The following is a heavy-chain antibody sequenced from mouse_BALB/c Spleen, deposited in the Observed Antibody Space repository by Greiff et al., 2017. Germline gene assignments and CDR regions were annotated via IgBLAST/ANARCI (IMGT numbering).Heavy chain of an antibody. CDR1: GFTFSSFG. CDR3: ASPGVLRRRDYYAMDY. Sequence: EVQLVESGGGLVQPGGSRKLSCAASGFTFSSFGMHWVRQAPEKGLEWVAYISSGSSTIYYADTVKGRFTISRDNPKNTLFLQMTSLRSEDTAMYYCASPGVLRRRDYYAMDYWGQGTSVTVSS. J-gene: IGHJ4*01. V-gene: IGHV5-17*02. CDR2: ISSGSSTI. D-gene: IGHD2-12*01.